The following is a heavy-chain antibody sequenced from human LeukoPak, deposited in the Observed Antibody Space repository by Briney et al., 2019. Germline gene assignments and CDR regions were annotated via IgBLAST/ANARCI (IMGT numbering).Heavy chain of an antibody. Sequence: SETLSLTCTVSGGSISSYYWSWIRQPPGKGLEWIGYIYHSGSTYYNPSLKSRVTISVDRSKNQFSLKLSSVTAADTAVYYCARDLPPTFGELHYYYGMDVWGQGTTVTVSS. J-gene: IGHJ6*02. CDR3: ARDLPPTFGELHYYYGMDV. D-gene: IGHD3-10*01. CDR1: GGSISSYY. CDR2: IYHSGST. V-gene: IGHV4-59*12.